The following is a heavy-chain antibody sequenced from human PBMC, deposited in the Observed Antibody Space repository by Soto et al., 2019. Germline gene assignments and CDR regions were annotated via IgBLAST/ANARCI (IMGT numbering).Heavy chain of an antibody. J-gene: IGHJ2*01. CDR3: ASTKYDSSDYYYWYLGL. CDR2: IIPIFGTA. D-gene: IGHD3-22*01. Sequence: QVELVQSGAEVKKPGSSVKGSCQASEDTFRNYAISWVRQAPGQGLEWMGGIIPIFGTANYAQKFQGRVTINAGTSANTVYLELSILRSEDTAVYYCASTKYDSSDYYYWYLGLWGRGTLVTVSS. CDR1: EDTFRNYA. V-gene: IGHV1-69*06.